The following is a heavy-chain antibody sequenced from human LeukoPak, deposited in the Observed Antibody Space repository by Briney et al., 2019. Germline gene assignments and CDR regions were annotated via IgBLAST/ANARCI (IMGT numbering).Heavy chain of an antibody. V-gene: IGHV3-7*01. D-gene: IGHD6-13*01. J-gene: IGHJ4*02. CDR1: GFTFSNYW. Sequence: GGSLRLSCVVSGFTFSNYWMRWVRQAPGKGLEWVASIDKDGSEKRYVDSVKGRFTISRDNAKNSVYLQMTSLGPEDTPVYSCPTHTQYSEPPGTDYWAQETLVTASP. CDR2: IDKDGSEK. CDR3: PTHTQYSEPPGTDY.